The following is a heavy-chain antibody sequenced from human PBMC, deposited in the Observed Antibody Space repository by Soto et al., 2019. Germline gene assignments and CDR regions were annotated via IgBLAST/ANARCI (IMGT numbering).Heavy chain of an antibody. CDR3: ARLPSDWSGYYRYYYYGMDV. Sequence: EVQLVQSGAEVKKPGESLKISCKGSGYSFTSYWIGWVRQMPGKGLEWMGIIYPGDSDTRYSPSFQGQVTISADKSISTAYLQWSSLKASDTAMYYCARLPSDWSGYYRYYYYGMDVWGQGTTVTVSS. V-gene: IGHV5-51*01. CDR2: IYPGDSDT. J-gene: IGHJ6*02. D-gene: IGHD3-3*01. CDR1: GYSFTSYW.